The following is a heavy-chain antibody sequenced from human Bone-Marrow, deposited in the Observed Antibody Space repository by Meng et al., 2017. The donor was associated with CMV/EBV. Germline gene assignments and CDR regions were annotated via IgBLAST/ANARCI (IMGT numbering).Heavy chain of an antibody. J-gene: IGHJ5*02. Sequence: GSPRLSCNVSGVSMNYLYWTWIRQPPGKGLEWIGYIYYLGSTNYNPSLKSRVTISIDTSKNQFSLRLTSVTAADTAVYYCARLESLRSVRDRGFDPWGQGTLVTASS. V-gene: IGHV4-59*01. D-gene: IGHD1-14*01. CDR1: GVSMNYLY. CDR3: ARLESLRSVRDRGFDP. CDR2: IYYLGST.